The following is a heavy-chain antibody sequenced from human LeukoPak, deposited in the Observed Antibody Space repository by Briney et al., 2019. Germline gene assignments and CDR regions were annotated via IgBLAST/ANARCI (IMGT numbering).Heavy chain of an antibody. Sequence: SETLSLTCTVSGASISDYYWSWVRQAAGKGLEWIGRISTRGSTNYNPSLNSRVTMTVDTSKNQFSLNLTSVTAADTAVYYCARGLYSIGRDTLDYWGQGTLVTVSS. D-gene: IGHD2-21*02. CDR2: ISTRGST. V-gene: IGHV4-4*07. CDR1: GASISDYY. J-gene: IGHJ4*02. CDR3: ARGLYSIGRDTLDY.